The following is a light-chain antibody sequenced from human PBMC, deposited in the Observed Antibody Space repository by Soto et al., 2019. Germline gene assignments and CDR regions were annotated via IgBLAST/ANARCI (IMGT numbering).Light chain of an antibody. Sequence: DIQMTQSPSSLSASVGDRVTITCQASQDISNYLNWYQQKPGKAPKILIYDASVLEAGVPSRFIGGGSGTHFTLTISSLQAEEVATYYCQQFDNLPLTFGGGTKVEIK. CDR1: QDISNY. CDR2: DAS. CDR3: QQFDNLPLT. V-gene: IGKV1-33*01. J-gene: IGKJ4*01.